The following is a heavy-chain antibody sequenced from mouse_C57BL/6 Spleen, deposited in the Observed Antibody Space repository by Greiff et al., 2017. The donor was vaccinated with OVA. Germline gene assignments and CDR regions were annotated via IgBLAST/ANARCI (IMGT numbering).Heavy chain of an antibody. Sequence: QVQLQQPGTELVKPGASVKLSCKASGYTFTSYWMHWVKQRPGQGLEWIGNINPSNGGTNYNEKFKSKATLTVDKSSSTAYMKLSSLTSEDSAVYYCARGDYGSSYVGYYAMDYWGQGTSVTVSS. CDR2: INPSNGGT. V-gene: IGHV1-53*01. CDR3: ARGDYGSSYVGYYAMDY. CDR1: GYTFTSYW. D-gene: IGHD1-1*01. J-gene: IGHJ4*01.